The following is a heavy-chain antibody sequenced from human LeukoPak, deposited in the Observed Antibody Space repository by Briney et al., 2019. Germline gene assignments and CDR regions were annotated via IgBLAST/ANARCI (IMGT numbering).Heavy chain of an antibody. CDR3: AREWRGIASHFHGMDV. V-gene: IGHV3-13*01. CDR1: GFSFSTYD. D-gene: IGHD6-6*01. J-gene: IGHJ6*02. Sequence: PGGSLRLSCVASGFSFSTYDMYWVRQAAGRGLEWVSALGTNGDAYYPGSVRGRFTISRENVKNSLYLQMNSLGVEDTAVYYCAREWRGIASHFHGMDVWGQGTTVTVSS. CDR2: LGTNGDA.